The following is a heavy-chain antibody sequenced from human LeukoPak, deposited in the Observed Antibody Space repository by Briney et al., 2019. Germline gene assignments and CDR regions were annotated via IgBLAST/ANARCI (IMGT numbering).Heavy chain of an antibody. V-gene: IGHV3-74*01. Sequence: GGSLRLSCAASGFTFSSYWMHWVRQAPGKGLVRVSRINSDGSSTSYADSVKGRFTISRDNAKNTLYLQMNSLRAEDTAVYYCARDRQEYYDFWSGPGYWGQGTLVTVSS. CDR3: ARDRQEYYDFWSGPGY. CDR2: INSDGSST. CDR1: GFTFSSYW. D-gene: IGHD3-3*01. J-gene: IGHJ4*02.